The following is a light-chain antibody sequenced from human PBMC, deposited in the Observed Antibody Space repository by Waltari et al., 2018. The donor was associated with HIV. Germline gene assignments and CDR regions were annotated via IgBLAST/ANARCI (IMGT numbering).Light chain of an antibody. J-gene: IGLJ3*02. Sequence: SSELTQPSSVSVSPGQTARITCPGDVLAKKYARWFQQKPGQAPVLVIYKDSERPSGIPERFSGSSSWTTVTLTISGAQVEDEADYYCYSAADNNLRVFGGGTKLTVL. CDR1: VLAKKY. V-gene: IGLV3-27*01. CDR2: KDS. CDR3: YSAADNNLRV.